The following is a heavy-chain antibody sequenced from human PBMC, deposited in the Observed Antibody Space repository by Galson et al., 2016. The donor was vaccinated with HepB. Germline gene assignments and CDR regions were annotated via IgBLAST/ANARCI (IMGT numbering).Heavy chain of an antibody. CDR2: ITGSGRST. Sequence: SLRLSCAASGFTFSSYAMSWVRQAPGKGLEWVSTITGSGRSTFYADSVKGRYTISRDNSKNTLYLQMNSLRAEDTATYYCVSTGGVWNQFDYWGQGTLVTVSS. CDR1: GFTFSSYA. D-gene: IGHD1-14*01. V-gene: IGHV3-23*01. J-gene: IGHJ4*02. CDR3: VSTGGVWNQFDY.